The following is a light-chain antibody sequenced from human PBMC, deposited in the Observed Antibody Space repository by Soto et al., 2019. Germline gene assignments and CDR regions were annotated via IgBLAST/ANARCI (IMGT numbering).Light chain of an antibody. CDR1: GSDISAYNY. CDR3: SSYTSNNFYV. Sequence: QSALSQPASVSWSPGQSITISCTGTGSDISAYNYVSWYQQHPGKAPKLMIYEVGDRPSGLSNRFSGSKSGNTASLTISRLQPEDEADYYCSSYTSNNFYVFGTGTKVTAL. CDR2: EVG. V-gene: IGLV2-14*01. J-gene: IGLJ1*01.